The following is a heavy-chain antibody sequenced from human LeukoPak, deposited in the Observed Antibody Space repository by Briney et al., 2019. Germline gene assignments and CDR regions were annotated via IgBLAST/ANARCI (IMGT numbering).Heavy chain of an antibody. Sequence: GGSLRLSCAASGFTFSSYSMTWVRQAPGKGLEWVSVIYSGGSTYYADSVKGRFTISRDNSKNTLYLQMNSLRAEDTAVYYCARELSPNDAFDIWGQGTMVTVSS. CDR1: GFTFSSYS. CDR2: IYSGGST. CDR3: ARELSPNDAFDI. J-gene: IGHJ3*02. V-gene: IGHV3-66*01.